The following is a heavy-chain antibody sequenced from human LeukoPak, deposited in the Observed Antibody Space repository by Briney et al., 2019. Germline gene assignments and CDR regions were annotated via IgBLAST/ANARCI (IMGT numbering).Heavy chain of an antibody. Sequence: GGSVRLSCAASGFTFSSYAMSWVRQAPGKGLEAPGKGLEWVSTISASGHAPYYPGSVRGRFTISRDNSKSTLHLQMDSLRAEDSALYYCAKWPEGATPKFHHWGQGTLVTVSS. J-gene: IGHJ4*02. CDR1: GFTFSSYA. CDR3: AKWPEGATPKFHH. D-gene: IGHD1-26*01. V-gene: IGHV3-23*01. CDR2: ISASGHAP.